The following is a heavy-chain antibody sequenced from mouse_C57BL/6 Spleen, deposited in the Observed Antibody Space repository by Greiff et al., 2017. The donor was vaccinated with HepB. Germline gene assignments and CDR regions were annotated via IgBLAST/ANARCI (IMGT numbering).Heavy chain of an antibody. CDR3: ARDPSTGTTY. J-gene: IGHJ3*01. CDR2: ISDGGSYT. CDR1: GFTFSSYA. V-gene: IGHV5-4*01. D-gene: IGHD4-1*02. Sequence: EVKLVESGGGLVKPGGSLKLSCAASGFTFSSYAMSWVRQTPEKRLEWVATISDGGSYTYYPDNVKGRFTISRDNAKNNLYLQMSHLKSEDTAMYYCARDPSTGTTYWGQGTLVTVSA.